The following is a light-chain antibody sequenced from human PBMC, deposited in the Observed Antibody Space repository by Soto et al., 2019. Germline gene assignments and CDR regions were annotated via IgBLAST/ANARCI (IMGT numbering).Light chain of an antibody. J-gene: IGKJ5*01. CDR2: GAS. CDR1: QSVSSNH. CDR3: QQRNIWPPVT. V-gene: IGKV3D-20*02. Sequence: ESVFTQSPGTLSLSRGERATLSCTASQSVSSNHLAWYQQKRGQPPRLLIYGASSRATGTPGRFSGSGSGTDFTLTISSLEPEDSAIYYCQQRNIWPPVTFGQGTRLEIK.